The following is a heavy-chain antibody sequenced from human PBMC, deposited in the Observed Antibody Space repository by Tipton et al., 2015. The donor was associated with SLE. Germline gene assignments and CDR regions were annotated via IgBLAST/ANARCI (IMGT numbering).Heavy chain of an antibody. CDR3: ARAVQGVNY. J-gene: IGHJ4*02. V-gene: IGHV4-34*01. CDR1: GGSFSGYY. CDR2: INHSGNT. D-gene: IGHD3-10*01. Sequence: TLSLTCAVYGGSFSGYYWSWIRQPPGKGLEWIGEINHSGNTNYNPSLKSRVTISVDTSKNQFSLKLSSVTSADTAVYYCARAVQGVNYWGQGTLVTVSS.